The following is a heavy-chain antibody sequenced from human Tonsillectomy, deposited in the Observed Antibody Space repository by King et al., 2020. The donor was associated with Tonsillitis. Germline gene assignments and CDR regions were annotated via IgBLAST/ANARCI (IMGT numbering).Heavy chain of an antibody. Sequence: QLQESGSGLVKPSQTLSLTCAVSGGSISSGGYSWSWIRQPPGKGLGWIGYIYHSGSTYYNPSLKSRVTISVDRSKNQFSLKLSSVTAADTAVYYCARVGYYYDSSGYFMSYGMDVWGQGTTVTVSS. CDR3: ARVGYYYDSSGYFMSYGMDV. D-gene: IGHD3-22*01. CDR2: IYHSGST. J-gene: IGHJ6*02. CDR1: GGSISSGGYS. V-gene: IGHV4-30-2*01.